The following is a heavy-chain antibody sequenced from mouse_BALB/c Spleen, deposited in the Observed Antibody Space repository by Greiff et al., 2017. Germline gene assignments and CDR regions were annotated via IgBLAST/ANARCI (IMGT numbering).Heavy chain of an antibody. CDR3: GTTATSFDY. V-gene: IGHV14-3*02. CDR2: IDPANGNT. CDR1: GFNIKDTY. Sequence: VQLQQSGAELVKPGASVKLSCTASGFNIKDTYMHWVKQRPEQGLEWIGRIDPANGNTKYDPKFQGKATIATDTSSNTAYLQLSSLTSEDTAVYYCGTTATSFDYWGQGTTLTVSA. J-gene: IGHJ2*01. D-gene: IGHD1-2*01.